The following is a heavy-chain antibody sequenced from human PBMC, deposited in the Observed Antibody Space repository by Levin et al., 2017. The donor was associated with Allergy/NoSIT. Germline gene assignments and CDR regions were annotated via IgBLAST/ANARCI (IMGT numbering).Heavy chain of an antibody. J-gene: IGHJ4*02. Sequence: LSLTCAASGFTFSSYGMHWVRQAPGKGLEWVAVISYDGSNKYYADSVKGRFTISRDNSKNTLYLQMNSLRAEDTAVYYCAKDRSVTMVRGLFDYWGQGTLVTVSS. CDR3: AKDRSVTMVRGLFDY. V-gene: IGHV3-30*18. D-gene: IGHD3-10*01. CDR2: ISYDGSNK. CDR1: GFTFSSYG.